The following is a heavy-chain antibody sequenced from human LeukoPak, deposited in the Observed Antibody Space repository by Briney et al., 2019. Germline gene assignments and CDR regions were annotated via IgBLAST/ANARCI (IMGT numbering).Heavy chain of an antibody. V-gene: IGHV3-30-3*01. CDR1: GFTFSSYA. CDR2: ISYDGSNK. CDR3: ARSWYFDY. Sequence: GGSLRLSCAASGFTFSSYAMHWVRQAPGKGLEWVAVISYDGSNKYYADSVKGRFTISRDNSKNTLYLQMNSLRAEDTAVYHCARSWYFDYWGQGTLVTVS. J-gene: IGHJ4*02.